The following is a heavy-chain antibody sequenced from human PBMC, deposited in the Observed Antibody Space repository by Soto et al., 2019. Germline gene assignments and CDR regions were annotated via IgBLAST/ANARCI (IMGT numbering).Heavy chain of an antibody. V-gene: IGHV3-66*01. J-gene: IGHJ3*02. CDR2: ISNRGDT. Sequence: EVQLVESGGGLVQPGGSLRLSCTASGFIVSDTYVNWVRQAPGKGLEWVSVISNRGDTHYADSVRGRFILSRDISDTTLHLQMSTLRVEDTAVYYCAREPRYCRGGSCSITGDAYDIWGQGTMVTVSS. CDR1: GFIVSDTY. CDR3: AREPRYCRGGSCSITGDAYDI. D-gene: IGHD2-15*01.